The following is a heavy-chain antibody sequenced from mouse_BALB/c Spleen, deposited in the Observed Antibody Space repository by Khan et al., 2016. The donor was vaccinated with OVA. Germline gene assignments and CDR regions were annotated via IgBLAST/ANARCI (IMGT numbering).Heavy chain of an antibody. CDR1: GYSITSGYY. CDR2: ITSGGSF. V-gene: IGHV3-6*02. Sequence: EVQLQESGPGLVKPSQSLSLTCSVTGYSITSGYYWNWIRQFPGNKLEWMGYITSGGSFNYSPSLKNRISITRDTSNNQFFLKLNSVTPEDTATYYYARAGRWFDYWGQGTLVTVSA. D-gene: IGHD3-3*01. CDR3: ARAGRWFDY. J-gene: IGHJ3*01.